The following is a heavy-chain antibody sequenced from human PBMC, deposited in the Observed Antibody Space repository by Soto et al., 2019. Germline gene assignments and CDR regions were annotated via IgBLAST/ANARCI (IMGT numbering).Heavy chain of an antibody. CDR2: IIPMFETV. V-gene: IGHV1-69*13. CDR3: ARGLRTGNYGMDV. CDR1: GCTFDNYA. Sequence: GPSVNVSCKASGCTFDNYAVSCVRQAPGQGLEWMGGIIPMFETVNYPQRFQGRLTIAADESTSTAYMELTSLTSADTAIYFCARGLRTGNYGMDVWGQGTTVTVSS. D-gene: IGHD2-15*01. J-gene: IGHJ6*02.